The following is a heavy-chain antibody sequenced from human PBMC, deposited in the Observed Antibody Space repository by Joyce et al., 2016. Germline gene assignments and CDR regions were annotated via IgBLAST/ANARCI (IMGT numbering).Heavy chain of an antibody. J-gene: IGHJ5*02. Sequence: QLQLQESGPGLVKPSETLSLTCAVSGDSIISTDYYWGWVRQPPGKGLEWSASVYYTGTTYYNPSLRRRVTISVDTSSNQLSLEMTSVTAADTAVYYCTNWVDPWGQGTLVTVSS. CDR2: VYYTGTT. CDR1: GDSIISTDYY. V-gene: IGHV4-39*01. CDR3: TNWVDP.